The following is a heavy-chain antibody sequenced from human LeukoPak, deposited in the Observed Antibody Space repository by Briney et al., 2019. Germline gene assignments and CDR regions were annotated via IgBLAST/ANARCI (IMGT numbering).Heavy chain of an antibody. CDR3: AKPPGTAGDRGYLQH. CDR2: ISGGGRAT. D-gene: IGHD2-21*01. V-gene: IGHV3-23*01. Sequence: PGGSLRLSCAASDFTFGSYAMTWVRQAPGKGLEWVSTISGGGRATFYADAVRGRFTISRDNSKNTVYLQMNSLRAEDTAIYYCAKPPGTAGDRGYLQHWGPGTLVTVSS. CDR1: DFTFGSYA. J-gene: IGHJ1*01.